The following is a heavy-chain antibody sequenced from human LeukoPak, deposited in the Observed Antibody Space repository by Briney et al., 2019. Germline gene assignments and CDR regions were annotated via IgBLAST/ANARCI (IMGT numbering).Heavy chain of an antibody. D-gene: IGHD3-22*01. CDR1: GFTFSSYA. CDR2: ISGSGGST. V-gene: IGHV3-23*01. J-gene: IGHJ4*02. CDR3: ARVDRSAYYLWD. Sequence: GGSLRLSCAASGFTFSSYAMSWVRQAPGKGLEWVSAISGSGGSTYYADSVKGRFTISRDNSKNTLYLQMNSLRTEDTAVYYCARVDRSAYYLWDWGQGTLVTVSS.